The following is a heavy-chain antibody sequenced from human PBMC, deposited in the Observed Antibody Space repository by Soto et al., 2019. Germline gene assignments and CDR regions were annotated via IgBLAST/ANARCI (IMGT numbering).Heavy chain of an antibody. V-gene: IGHV3-21*01. CDR2: ISSSSSYI. CDR1: GFTFSSYS. J-gene: IGHJ4*02. D-gene: IGHD3-10*01. Sequence: EVQLVESGGVLVKPGGSLRLACAASGFTFSSYSMNWVRQAPGKGLEWVSSISSSSSYIYYADSVKGRFTISRDNATNSLYLQMNSLRAEDTAVYYCARGPYYYGSGSRLWGQGTLVTVSS. CDR3: ARGPYYYGSGSRL.